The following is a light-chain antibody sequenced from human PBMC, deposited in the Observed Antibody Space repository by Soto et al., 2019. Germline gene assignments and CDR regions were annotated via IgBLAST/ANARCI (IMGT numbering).Light chain of an antibody. V-gene: IGKV1-33*01. Sequence: DIQMTQSPSSLSASVGDRVTITCQASQAISNSVNWYQQKPGKAPKLLIFDASTVETGVPSRFSGGGSGTYFTFTINSLQPEDIAAYYCQHYADLPLTFGGGTKVEIK. CDR1: QAISNS. J-gene: IGKJ4*01. CDR3: QHYADLPLT. CDR2: DAS.